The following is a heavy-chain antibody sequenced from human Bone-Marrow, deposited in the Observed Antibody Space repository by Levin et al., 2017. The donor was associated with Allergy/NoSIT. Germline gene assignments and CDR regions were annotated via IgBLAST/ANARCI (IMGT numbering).Heavy chain of an antibody. J-gene: IGHJ3*02. CDR1: GGSMNNYY. V-gene: IGHV4-59*01. CDR3: ARSDRHCNGGPCYSEVDAFDS. D-gene: IGHD2-15*01. Sequence: SQTLSLTCTVSGGSMNNYYWNWIRQPPGKGLEWIGYIYYSGSTNFNPSLRSRITMSVHTSKNQFSLTLNAVTAADTAVYHCARSDRHCNGGPCYSEVDAFDSWGLGTMVTVSS. CDR2: IYYSGST.